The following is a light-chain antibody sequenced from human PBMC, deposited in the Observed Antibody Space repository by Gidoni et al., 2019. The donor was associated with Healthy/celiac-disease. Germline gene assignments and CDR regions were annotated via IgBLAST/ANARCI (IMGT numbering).Light chain of an antibody. CDR2: GAS. CDR3: QQYGSSPLT. CDR1: QSVSSSY. J-gene: IGKJ4*01. Sequence: EIVLTQSPGTLSLSPGERATLSCRANQSVSSSYLAWYHQKPGQAPRHLIYGASRRATGIPDRFSGSGSGTDFTLTISRLEPEDFAVYYCQQYGSSPLTFGGGTKVEIK. V-gene: IGKV3-20*01.